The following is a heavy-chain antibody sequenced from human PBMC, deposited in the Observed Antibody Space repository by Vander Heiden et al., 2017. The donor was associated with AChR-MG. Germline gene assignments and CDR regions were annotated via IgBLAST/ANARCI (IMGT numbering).Heavy chain of an antibody. CDR1: GFTFSSYA. D-gene: IGHD1-1*01. J-gene: IGHJ4*02. Sequence: EVQLVESGGGLVQPGGSLRLSCSASGFTFSSYAMHWVRQAPGKGLEYVSAISSNGGYTYYADSVKGRFTISRDNSKNTLYLQMSSLRAEDTAVYYCVKVSQRATTQYYFDYWGQGTLVTVSS. CDR2: ISSNGGYT. CDR3: VKVSQRATTQYYFDY. V-gene: IGHV3-64D*06.